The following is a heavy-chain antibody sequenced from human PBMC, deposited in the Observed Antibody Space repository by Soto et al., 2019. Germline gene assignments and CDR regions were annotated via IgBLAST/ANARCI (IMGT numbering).Heavy chain of an antibody. CDR2: ISGSGGST. D-gene: IGHD5-18*01. Sequence: PGGSLRLSCAASGFTFSSYAMTWVRQAPGKGLEWVSGISGSGGSTYYADSVKGRFTISRDNSKNTLYLQMNSLRGEDTAVYYCAKDPSDTVMGYYFEHWGQGTLVTVSS. CDR1: GFTFSSYA. CDR3: AKDPSDTVMGYYFEH. J-gene: IGHJ4*02. V-gene: IGHV3-23*01.